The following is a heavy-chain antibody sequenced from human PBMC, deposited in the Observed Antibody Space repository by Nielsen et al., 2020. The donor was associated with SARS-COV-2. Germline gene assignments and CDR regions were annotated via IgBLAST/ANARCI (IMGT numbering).Heavy chain of an antibody. CDR3: AREFDCSSTSCYVYYYYYYMDV. CDR1: GFTFSNYA. D-gene: IGHD2-2*01. Sequence: GGSLRLSCAASGFTFSNYAISWVRQAPGKGLEWVSGISGGGSSTYYADSVKGRFTISRDNAKNSLYLQMNSLRAEDTAVYYCAREFDCSSTSCYVYYYYYYMDVWGKGTTVTVSS. V-gene: IGHV3-23*01. J-gene: IGHJ6*03. CDR2: ISGGGSST.